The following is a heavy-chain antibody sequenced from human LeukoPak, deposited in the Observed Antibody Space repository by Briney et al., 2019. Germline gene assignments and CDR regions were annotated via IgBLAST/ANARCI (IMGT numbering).Heavy chain of an antibody. CDR2: IKEDESEK. J-gene: IGHJ4*02. CDR3: ARDRYSSI. V-gene: IGHV3-7*01. Sequence: GGSLRLSCAASGFSFRNHWMSWVRQAPGKGLEWVANIKEDESEKYYVDSVRGRFTISRDNARNSLYLQMNSLRAEDTAVYYCARDRYSSIWGQGTLVTVSS. D-gene: IGHD6-13*01. CDR1: GFSFRNHW.